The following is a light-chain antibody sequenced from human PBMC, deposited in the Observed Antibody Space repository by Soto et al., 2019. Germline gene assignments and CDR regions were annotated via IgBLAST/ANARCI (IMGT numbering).Light chain of an antibody. CDR2: DAS. V-gene: IGKV3-11*01. CDR3: QQRSNWPSLT. J-gene: IGKJ4*01. Sequence: EIVLTQSPATLSLSPGERATLSCRASQRVSSYLAWYQQKPGQAPRLLTYDASNRATGIPARSSGSGSGTDFTLTISSLEPEDFAVYYCQQRSNWPSLTFGGGTKVEIK. CDR1: QRVSSY.